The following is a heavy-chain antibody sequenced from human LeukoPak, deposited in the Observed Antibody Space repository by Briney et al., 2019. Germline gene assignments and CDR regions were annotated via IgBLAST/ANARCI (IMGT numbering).Heavy chain of an antibody. J-gene: IGHJ4*02. Sequence: ASVKVSCKASGGTFSSYAISWVRQAPGQGLEWMGRIIPILGIANYAQKFQGRVTITADKSTSTAYMELSSLRSEDTAVYYCARDPDILTGYSTWYFDYWGLGTLVTVSS. CDR3: ARDPDILTGYSTWYFDY. CDR2: IIPILGIA. CDR1: GGTFSSYA. V-gene: IGHV1-69*04. D-gene: IGHD3-9*01.